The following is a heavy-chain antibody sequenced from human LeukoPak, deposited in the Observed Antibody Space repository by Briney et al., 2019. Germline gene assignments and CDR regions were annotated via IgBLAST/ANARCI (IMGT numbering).Heavy chain of an antibody. CDR2: ISSSGSTI. CDR1: GFPFNDYY. CDR3: ARSRDTWADS. J-gene: IGHJ4*02. D-gene: IGHD1-26*01. V-gene: IGHV3-11*01. Sequence: PGGSLRLSCAASGFPFNDYYMTWIRQAPGKGLEWVSHISSSGSTIYYADSVKGRFIISRDNAKNSLYLQMYSLRAEDTAVYYCARSRDTWADSWGQGTLVTVSS.